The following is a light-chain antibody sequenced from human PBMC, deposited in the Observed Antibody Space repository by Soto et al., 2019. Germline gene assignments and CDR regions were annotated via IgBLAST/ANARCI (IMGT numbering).Light chain of an antibody. V-gene: IGLV2-14*01. CDR1: SSDVGNYIF. CDR3: VSYTTSASYV. J-gene: IGLJ1*01. Sequence: QSALTQPASVSGSPGQSITISCTGTSSDVGNYIFVSWYRQHPGKAPKLMIYDINNRPSGVSNRCSGSTSGNTASLTISGLQAEDEADYYCVSYTTSASYVFGTGTKLTVL. CDR2: DIN.